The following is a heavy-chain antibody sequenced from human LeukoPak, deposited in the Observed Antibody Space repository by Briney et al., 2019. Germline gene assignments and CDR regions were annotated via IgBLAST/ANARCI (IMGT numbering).Heavy chain of an antibody. Sequence: SETLSLTCTVSGGSISSGGYYWSWIRQHPGKGLEWIGSIYYSGSTYYNPSLKSRVTISVDTSKNQFSLKLSSVTAADTAVYYCARDRPRGNWFDPWGQGTLVTVSS. V-gene: IGHV4-39*07. CDR1: GGSISSGGYY. D-gene: IGHD3-10*01. CDR3: ARDRPRGNWFDP. CDR2: IYYSGST. J-gene: IGHJ5*02.